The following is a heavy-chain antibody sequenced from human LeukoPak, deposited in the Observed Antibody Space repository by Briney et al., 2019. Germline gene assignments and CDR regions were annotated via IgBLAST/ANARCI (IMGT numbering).Heavy chain of an antibody. D-gene: IGHD5-24*01. V-gene: IGHV4-59*01. CDR3: ARGLLDGYTHPAAFDI. Sequence: PSETLSLTCTVSGGSISSYYWSWIQQPPGKGLEWIGYIYYSGSTNYNPSLKSRVTISVDTSKNQFSLKLSSVTAADTAVYYCARGLLDGYTHPAAFDIWGQGTVVTVSS. CDR2: IYYSGST. J-gene: IGHJ3*02. CDR1: GGSISSYY.